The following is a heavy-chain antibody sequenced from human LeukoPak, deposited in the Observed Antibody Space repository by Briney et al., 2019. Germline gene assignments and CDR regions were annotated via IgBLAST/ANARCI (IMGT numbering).Heavy chain of an antibody. V-gene: IGHV3-48*01. Sequence: GGSLRLSCAASGITFGYYSMNWVRQAPGKGLEWISYISSSSSIIYNADSVKGRFTISRDNARNSLYLQMNSLRAEDTAVYYCAKITDGELRRFDYWGQGTRVTVSS. CDR1: GITFGYYS. D-gene: IGHD1-26*01. J-gene: IGHJ4*02. CDR2: ISSSSSII. CDR3: AKITDGELRRFDY.